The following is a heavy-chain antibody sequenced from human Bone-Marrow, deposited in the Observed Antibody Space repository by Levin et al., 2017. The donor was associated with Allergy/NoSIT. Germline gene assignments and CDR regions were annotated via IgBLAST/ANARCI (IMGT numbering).Heavy chain of an antibody. CDR2: VHHSGSA. J-gene: IGHJ5*02. D-gene: IGHD3/OR15-3a*01. CDR1: GASISSGNVYS. CDR3: ASHVFLTGPRLGWLDP. V-gene: IGHV4-30-2*06. Sequence: NSSETLSLTCAVSGASISSGNVYSWGWIRQSAGKGLEWIGYVHHSGSAFYTPSLKSRATISVDRSRNQFSLKLNTVTAADTAVYSCASHVFLTGPRLGWLDPWGLGILVTVSS.